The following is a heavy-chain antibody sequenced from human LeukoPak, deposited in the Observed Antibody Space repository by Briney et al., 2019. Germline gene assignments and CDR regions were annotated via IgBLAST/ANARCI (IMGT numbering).Heavy chain of an antibody. D-gene: IGHD3-3*01. CDR2: INHSGST. Sequence: SETLSLTCAVYGGSFSGYYWSWIRQPPGKGLEWIGEINHSGSTNYNPSLKSRVTISVDTSKNQFSLKLSSVTAADTAVYYCARGKSYDFWSGYSAPGGYYFDYWGQGTLVTVSS. CDR1: GGSFSGYY. CDR3: ARGKSYDFWSGYSAPGGYYFDY. V-gene: IGHV4-34*01. J-gene: IGHJ4*02.